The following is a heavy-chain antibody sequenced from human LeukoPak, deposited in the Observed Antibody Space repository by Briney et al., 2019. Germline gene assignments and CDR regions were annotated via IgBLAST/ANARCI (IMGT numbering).Heavy chain of an antibody. CDR3: ARGGTMIVVVYFDY. J-gene: IGHJ4*02. CDR2: ISSSSSYI. V-gene: IGHV3-21*01. Sequence: GGSLRLSCAASGFTFSSYSMNWVRQAPGKGLEWVSSISSSSSYIYYADSVKGRFTISRDNAKNSLYLQMNSLRAEDTAVYYCARGGTMIVVVYFDYWGQGTLVTVSS. D-gene: IGHD3-22*01. CDR1: GFTFSSYS.